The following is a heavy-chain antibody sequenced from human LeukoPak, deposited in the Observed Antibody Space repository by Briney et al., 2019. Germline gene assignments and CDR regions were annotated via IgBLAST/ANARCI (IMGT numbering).Heavy chain of an antibody. V-gene: IGHV5-51*01. J-gene: IGHJ4*02. D-gene: IGHD6-6*01. CDR3: ARTHYSSSPTHFDY. CDR1: GYSFTSYW. Sequence: GESLKISCKGSGYSFTSYWIGWVRQMPGKGLELMGIIYPGDSDTRNSPSFQGQVTISADKSISTAYLQWSSLKASDTAMYYCARTHYSSSPTHFDYWGQGTLVTVSS. CDR2: IYPGDSDT.